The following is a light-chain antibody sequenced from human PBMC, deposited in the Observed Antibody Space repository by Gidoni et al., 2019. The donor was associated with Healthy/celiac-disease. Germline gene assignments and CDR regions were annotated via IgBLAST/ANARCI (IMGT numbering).Light chain of an antibody. CDR1: QSISSW. J-gene: IGKJ3*01. Sequence: IQMTQSPSTLSASVGDRVTITCRASQSISSWLAWYQQKPGKAPKLLIYKASSLESGVPSRCSGSGSGTEFTLTSSSLQPDDFATYYGQQYNSYSFGPGTKVDIK. CDR3: QQYNSYS. CDR2: KAS. V-gene: IGKV1-5*03.